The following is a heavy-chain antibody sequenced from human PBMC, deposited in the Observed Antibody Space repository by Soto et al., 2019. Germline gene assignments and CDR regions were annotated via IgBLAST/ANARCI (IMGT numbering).Heavy chain of an antibody. CDR3: ARYYDILTGYPIDYYYYGMDV. J-gene: IGHJ6*02. Sequence: SETLSLTCAVYGGSFSGYYWTWIRQPPGTGLEWIGEINHSGSTNYNPSLKSRVTISVDTSKNQFSLKLSSVTAADTAVYYCARYYDILTGYPIDYYYYGMDVWGQGTAVTVSS. D-gene: IGHD3-9*01. CDR1: GGSFSGYY. CDR2: INHSGST. V-gene: IGHV4-34*09.